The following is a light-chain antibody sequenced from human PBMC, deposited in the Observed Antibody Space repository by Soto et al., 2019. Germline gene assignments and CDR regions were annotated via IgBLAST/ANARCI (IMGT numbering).Light chain of an antibody. CDR2: GNT. Sequence: QSVLTQPPSVSGAPGQRVSISCTGSSTNIGAGYGVHRYQQRPGTAPKLLIVGNTIRPSGVPDRFSASTSGTSASLDITGLQTGDEADHYCATWDGSLPAEVFGGGTKLTVL. CDR3: ATWDGSLPAEV. J-gene: IGLJ2*01. V-gene: IGLV1-40*01. CDR1: STNIGAGYG.